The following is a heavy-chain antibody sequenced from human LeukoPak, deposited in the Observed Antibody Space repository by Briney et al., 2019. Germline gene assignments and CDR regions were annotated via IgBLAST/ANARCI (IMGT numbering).Heavy chain of an antibody. V-gene: IGHV3-66*01. CDR2: IYSGGST. D-gene: IGHD2-2*01. CDR3: ARAGDYCTNTSCHAPGFHY. CDR1: GFTVSSNY. Sequence: GGSLRLSCAASGFTVSSNYMTWVRQAPGKGLEWVSVIYSGGSTYYADSVKGRFTISRDNSKNTLYLQMNSLRAEDTAVYYCARAGDYCTNTSCHAPGFHYWGQGTLVTVSS. J-gene: IGHJ4*02.